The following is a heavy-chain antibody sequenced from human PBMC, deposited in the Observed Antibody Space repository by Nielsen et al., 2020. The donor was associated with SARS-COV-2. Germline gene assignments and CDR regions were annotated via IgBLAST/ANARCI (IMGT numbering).Heavy chain of an antibody. D-gene: IGHD2-8*01. CDR2: ISNTGYT. J-gene: IGHJ4*02. V-gene: IGHV3-11*05. CDR1: GFSFSDYY. CDR3: VRENGHFDY. Sequence: GESLKISCAASGFSFSDYYMSWIRQAPGKGLEWVSYISNTGYTNYVDSVKGRFTISRDNAKNSLYLQMNSLRAEDTAVYYCVRENGHFDYWGQGALVTVSS.